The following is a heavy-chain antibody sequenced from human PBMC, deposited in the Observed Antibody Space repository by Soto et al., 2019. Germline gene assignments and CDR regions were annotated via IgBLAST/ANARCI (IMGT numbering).Heavy chain of an antibody. CDR2: INHSGST. V-gene: IGHV4-34*01. J-gene: IGHJ3*02. D-gene: IGHD3-9*01. CDR1: GGSFSGYY. Sequence: SETLSLTCAVYGGSFSGYYWSWIRQPPGKGLEWIGEINHSGSTNYNPSLKSRVTISVETSKNQFSLKLSSVTAADTAVYYCASAHYDILTGYFGDAFDIWGQGTMVTVSS. CDR3: ASAHYDILTGYFGDAFDI.